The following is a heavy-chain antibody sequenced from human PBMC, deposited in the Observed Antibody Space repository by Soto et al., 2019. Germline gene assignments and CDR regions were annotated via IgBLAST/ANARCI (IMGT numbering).Heavy chain of an antibody. Sequence: PGGSLRRSCVASGLTFGSRAMSWVRQAPGEGLQWVSTITDTGGDAKYADSVRGRFVISRDNSKKTLYLQMTSLTAEDSAMYFCARGSTDSYPGSRIFDFWGRGTLVTVSS. CDR1: GLTFGSRA. D-gene: IGHD3-10*01. CDR2: ITDTGGDA. J-gene: IGHJ4*02. V-gene: IGHV3-23*01. CDR3: ARGSTDSYPGSRIFDF.